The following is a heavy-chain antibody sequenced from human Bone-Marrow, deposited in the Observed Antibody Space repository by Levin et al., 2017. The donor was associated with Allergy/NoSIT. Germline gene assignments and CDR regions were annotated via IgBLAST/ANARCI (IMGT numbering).Heavy chain of an antibody. J-gene: IGHJ4*02. V-gene: IGHV1-46*01. CDR2: INPSGGYS. Sequence: GASVKVSCKASGYIFINYYVQWVRQAPEQRLEWMGFINPSGGYSAYAQKFLGRVTMTSDASTSTVYMELNSLTSDDPAIYFCAGWPSSWNFCGYWGQGTLVTVSS. CDR1: GYIFINYY. D-gene: IGHD2-15*01. CDR3: AGWPSSWNFCGY.